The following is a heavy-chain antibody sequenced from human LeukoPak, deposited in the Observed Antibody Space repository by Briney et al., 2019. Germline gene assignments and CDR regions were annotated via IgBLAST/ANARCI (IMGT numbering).Heavy chain of an antibody. CDR1: GYDFPTYW. D-gene: IGHD2/OR15-2a*01. CDR2: IYPDDSDT. CDR3: ARHIPSTGPGEYYMDV. V-gene: IGHV5-51*01. Sequence: GESLKISCQASGYDFPTYWFGWVRQLPGKGLEWMGVIYPDDSDTKYNPSFQGQVTISVDKSISTGYLQWSSLKASDTAMHYCARHIPSTGPGEYYMDVWGRGTTVIAS. J-gene: IGHJ6*04.